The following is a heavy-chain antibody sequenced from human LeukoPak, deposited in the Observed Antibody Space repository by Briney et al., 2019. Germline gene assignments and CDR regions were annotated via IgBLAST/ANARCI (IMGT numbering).Heavy chain of an antibody. CDR3: ARDLAFGEMVTNRGAFDI. J-gene: IGHJ3*02. CDR1: GYTFTGYY. D-gene: IGHD5-24*01. Sequence: GASVTVSCKASGYTFTGYYMHWVRQAPGQGLEWMGWINPNSGGTNYAQKFQGRVTMTRDTSISTAYMELSRLRSDDTAVYYCARDLAFGEMVTNRGAFDIWGQGTMVTVSS. CDR2: INPNSGGT. V-gene: IGHV1-2*02.